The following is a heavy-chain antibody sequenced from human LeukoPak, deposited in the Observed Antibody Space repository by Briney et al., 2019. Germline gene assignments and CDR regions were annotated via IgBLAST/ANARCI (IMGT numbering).Heavy chain of an antibody. J-gene: IGHJ4*02. CDR2: FDPEEGET. CDR1: GYSLKELS. V-gene: IGHV1-24*01. Sequence: GASVKVSCKVSGYSLKELSMHWVRQAPGKGLEWMGGFDPEEGETFYARQFQGRLTMTEDTSIDTAYMELRSLRSEDTALYCAPYPPLGWFGEPPKYSWGQGTLVTVSS. CDR3: PYPPLGWFGEPPKYS. D-gene: IGHD3-10*01.